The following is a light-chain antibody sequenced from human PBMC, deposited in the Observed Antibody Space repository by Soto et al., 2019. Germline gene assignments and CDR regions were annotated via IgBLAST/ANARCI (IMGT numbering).Light chain of an antibody. Sequence: DVVMTQSPLSLPVTLGQPASISCRSSQSLVFRSGNIYLTWFQQSPGHAPRRLIYKVSDRESGVPDRFSDSGSDTNFTLRIRRVEPEDVGVYFCMQGTHWPFTFGQGTKLEIK. CDR2: KVS. CDR3: MQGTHWPFT. V-gene: IGKV2-30*01. J-gene: IGKJ2*01. CDR1: QSLVFRSGNIY.